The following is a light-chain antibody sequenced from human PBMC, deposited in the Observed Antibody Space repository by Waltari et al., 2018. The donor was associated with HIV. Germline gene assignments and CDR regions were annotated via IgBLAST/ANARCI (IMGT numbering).Light chain of an antibody. CDR2: WVS. J-gene: IGKJ1*01. CDR3: QQYYAAPWT. CDR1: QSVLYSSNNKNY. Sequence: DIVMTQSSDSLSVSLGERATINCKSSQSVLYSSNNKNYLAWYRQKPGQPPKLLIYWVSTLAYGIPNRFRGGVSGTDFALTINSLQAEDGAVYYCQQYYAAPWTFGQGTMV. V-gene: IGKV4-1*01.